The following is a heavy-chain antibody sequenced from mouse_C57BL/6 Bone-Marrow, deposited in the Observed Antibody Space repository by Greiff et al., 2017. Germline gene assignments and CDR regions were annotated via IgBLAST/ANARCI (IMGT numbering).Heavy chain of an antibody. D-gene: IGHD1-1*01. CDR2: IHPNSGST. V-gene: IGHV1-64*01. CDR1: GYTFTSYW. CDR3: ARADITTVVSFDY. Sequence: QVQLQQSGAELVKPGASVKLSCKASGYTFTSYWMHWVKQRPGQGLEWIGMIHPNSGSTNYNEKFKSKATLTVDKSSSTAYMQLSSLTSEDSAVYYCARADITTVVSFDYWGQGTTLTVSS. J-gene: IGHJ2*01.